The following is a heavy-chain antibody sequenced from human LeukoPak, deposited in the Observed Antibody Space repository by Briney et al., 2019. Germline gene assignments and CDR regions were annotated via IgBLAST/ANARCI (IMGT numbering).Heavy chain of an antibody. D-gene: IGHD4-17*01. J-gene: IGHJ4*02. CDR2: IMPILGIA. CDR1: GGTFSSYA. CDR3: AREGTVSPLDY. V-gene: IGHV1-69*04. Sequence: GSSVKVSCKASGGTFSSYAISWVRQAPGQGLEWMGRIMPILGIANYAQKFQGRVTITADKSTSTAYMELSSLRSEDTAVYYCAREGTVSPLDYWGQGTLVTVSS.